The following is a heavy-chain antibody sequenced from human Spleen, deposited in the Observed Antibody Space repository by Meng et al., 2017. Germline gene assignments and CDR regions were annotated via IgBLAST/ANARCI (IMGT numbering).Heavy chain of an antibody. V-gene: IGHV3-21*01. CDR1: GFTFSSYS. J-gene: IGHJ4*02. CDR2: ISSSSYI. CDR3: ARVTVTAPNFDY. D-gene: IGHD2-21*02. Sequence: GESLKISCAASGFTFSSYSMNWVRQAPGKGLEWVSSISSSSYIYYADSVKGRFTISRDNAKNSLYLQMNSLRAEDTAVYYCARVTVTAPNFDYWGQGTLVTVSS.